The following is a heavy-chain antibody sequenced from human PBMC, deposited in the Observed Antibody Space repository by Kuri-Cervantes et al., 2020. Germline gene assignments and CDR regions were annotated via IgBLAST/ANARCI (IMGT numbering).Heavy chain of an antibody. CDR2: IYSGGST. CDR3: ARFSGYSYGFAYYGMDV. Sequence: RGSLRLSCAASGFTVSSNYMSWVRQAPGKGLEWVSVIYSGGSTYYADSAKGRFTISRDNSKNTLYLQMNSLRAEDTAVYYCARFSGYSYGFAYYGMDVWGQGTTVTVSS. D-gene: IGHD5-18*01. V-gene: IGHV3-53*01. J-gene: IGHJ6*02. CDR1: GFTVSSNY.